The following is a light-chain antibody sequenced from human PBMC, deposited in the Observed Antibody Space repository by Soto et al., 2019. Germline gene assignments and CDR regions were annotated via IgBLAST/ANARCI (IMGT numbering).Light chain of an antibody. V-gene: IGLV2-8*01. J-gene: IGLJ3*02. Sequence: QSALTQPPFASGSPGQSVTISCTGTSSDVGAYNYVSWYQQHAGKAPKLVIYEVTKRPSGVPDRFSGSKSANTASLTVSGLQAEDEADYYCSSFAPSNTWVFGGGTKLTVL. CDR1: SSDVGAYNY. CDR2: EVT. CDR3: SSFAPSNTWV.